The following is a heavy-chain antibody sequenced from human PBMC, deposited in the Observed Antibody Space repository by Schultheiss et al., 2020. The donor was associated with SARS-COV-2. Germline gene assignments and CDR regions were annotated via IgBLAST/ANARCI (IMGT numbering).Heavy chain of an antibody. D-gene: IGHD3-10*01. CDR2: IYYRGNT. J-gene: IGHJ5*02. Sequence: SETLSLTCTVSGGSVTSPTYYWAWIRQSPGKGLEWIGTIYYRGNTHYNPSLKSRLAMSVDTSRNQFSLTLNSVTAADTATYYCARHWGAMVRGVLQDWFDPWGQGTLVTAPQ. V-gene: IGHV4-39*01. CDR3: ARHWGAMVRGVLQDWFDP. CDR1: GGSVTSPTYY.